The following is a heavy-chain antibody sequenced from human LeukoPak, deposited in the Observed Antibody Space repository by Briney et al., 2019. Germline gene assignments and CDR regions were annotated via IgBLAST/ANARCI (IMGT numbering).Heavy chain of an antibody. CDR3: ARDRRATVFDY. J-gene: IGHJ4*02. Sequence: SETLSLTCTVSGGSISSSIYFWGWIRQPPGKGLEWIGSIHYSGSTYHDPSLKSRVTVSLDTSKNQFSLKLSSVTATDTAVYFCARDRRATVFDYWGQGTLVTVSS. CDR2: IHYSGST. CDR1: GGSISSSIYF. V-gene: IGHV4-39*02. D-gene: IGHD5-12*01.